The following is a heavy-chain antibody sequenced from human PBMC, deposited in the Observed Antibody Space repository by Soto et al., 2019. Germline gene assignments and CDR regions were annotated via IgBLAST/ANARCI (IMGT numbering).Heavy chain of an antibody. Sequence: QVPLVQSGAEVKKPGSSVKVSCKASGGTFSSYAISWVRQAPGQRLEWMGGIIPIFGTANYAQKFQGRVTITADESTSTAYMELSSLRSEDTAVYYCASDPAYYDFWSGYYPTFDYWGQGTLVTVSS. J-gene: IGHJ4*02. CDR2: IIPIFGTA. CDR1: GGTFSSYA. V-gene: IGHV1-69*01. D-gene: IGHD3-3*01. CDR3: ASDPAYYDFWSGYYPTFDY.